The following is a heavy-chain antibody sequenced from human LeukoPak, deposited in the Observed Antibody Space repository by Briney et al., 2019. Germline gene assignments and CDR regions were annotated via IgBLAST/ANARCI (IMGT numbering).Heavy chain of an antibody. CDR1: GFTFRSHA. V-gene: IGHV3-23*01. CDR2: IYENGGTT. Sequence: GGSLRLSCVGSGFTFRSHAMSWVRQAPEKGLEFVSGIYENGGTTYYADSVKGRFSISRDNFKNTLYLQMDSLRGEDTAVYYCAKDFRIGYTAHFDYWGQGALVTVSS. CDR3: AKDFRIGYTAHFDY. D-gene: IGHD2-2*02. J-gene: IGHJ4*02.